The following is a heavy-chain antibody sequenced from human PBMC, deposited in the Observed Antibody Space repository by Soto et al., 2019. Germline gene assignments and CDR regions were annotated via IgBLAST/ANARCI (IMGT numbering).Heavy chain of an antibody. Sequence: PXGSLRLSGAASGFTFSSYAMSWVRQAPGNGLEWVSAISGSGGSTYYADSVKGRFTISRDNSKNTLYLQMKSLRAEDTAVYYCAKDVGQWLAREFDTWGQGSLVTVSS. J-gene: IGHJ5*02. V-gene: IGHV3-23*01. CDR2: ISGSGGST. CDR1: GFTFSSYA. CDR3: AKDVGQWLAREFDT. D-gene: IGHD6-19*01.